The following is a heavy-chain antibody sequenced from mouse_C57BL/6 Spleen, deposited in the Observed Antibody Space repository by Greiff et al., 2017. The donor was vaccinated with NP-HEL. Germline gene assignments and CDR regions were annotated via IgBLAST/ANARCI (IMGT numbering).Heavy chain of an antibody. CDR1: GYAFSSYW. J-gene: IGHJ3*01. V-gene: IGHV1-80*01. Sequence: VQLQQSGAELVKPGASVKISCKASGYAFSSYWMNWVKQRPGKGLEWIGQIYPGDGDTNYNGKFKGKATLTADKSSSTAYMQLSSLTSEDSAVYFCASPYYDYLWCAYWGQGTLVTVSA. CDR2: IYPGDGDT. CDR3: ASPYYDYLWCAY. D-gene: IGHD2-4*01.